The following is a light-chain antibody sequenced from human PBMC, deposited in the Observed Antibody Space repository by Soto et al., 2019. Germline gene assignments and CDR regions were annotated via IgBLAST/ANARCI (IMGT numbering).Light chain of an antibody. V-gene: IGKV3-15*01. CDR3: QQYNNGWT. CDR1: QSVSSN. Sequence: EIVMTQSPATLSVSPGERATLSCRASQSVSSNLAWYQQKPGQAPRLLIYGASIRATGIPARFSGSGSGTEYTLAISSQQSEDFAVYYCQQYNNGWTFGQGTKVQIK. J-gene: IGKJ1*01. CDR2: GAS.